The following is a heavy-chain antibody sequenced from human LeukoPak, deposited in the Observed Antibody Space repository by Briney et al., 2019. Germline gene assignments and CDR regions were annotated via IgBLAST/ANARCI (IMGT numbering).Heavy chain of an antibody. CDR1: GFTFSNYG. CDR3: ARRLGTDY. Sequence: PGGSLRLPCAATGFTFSNYGMTWVRQAPGKGLEWVAIIENDGTEKYYVDSVKGRFTISRDNAKNSVYLQMNSLRAEDTAVYYCARRLGTDYWGQGALVTVSS. CDR2: IENDGTEK. J-gene: IGHJ4*02. V-gene: IGHV3-7*02. D-gene: IGHD1-14*01.